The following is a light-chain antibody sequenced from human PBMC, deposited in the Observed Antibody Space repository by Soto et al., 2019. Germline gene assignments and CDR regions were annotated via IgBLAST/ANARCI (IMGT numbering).Light chain of an antibody. Sequence: SYELTQPPSVSVSPGQTARITCSGDALPRKYAYWYQQKSGQAPVLVIYEDNKRPSGIPERFSGSSSGAMATLTISGGQVDDEADYSCYSTYSSSNLRVFGGGTKLTVL. CDR3: YSTYSSSNLRV. CDR1: ALPRKY. CDR2: EDN. J-gene: IGLJ3*02. V-gene: IGLV3-10*01.